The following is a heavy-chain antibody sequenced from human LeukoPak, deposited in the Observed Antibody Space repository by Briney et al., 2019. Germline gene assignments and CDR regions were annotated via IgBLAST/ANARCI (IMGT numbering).Heavy chain of an antibody. Sequence: ASVKVSCKASGCTFTGYYMHWVRQAPGQGLEWMGWINPNSGGTNYAQKFQGRVTMTRDTSISTAYMELSRLRSDDTAVYYCARDIMSYYDSSGYYYWGQGTLVTVSS. V-gene: IGHV1-2*02. J-gene: IGHJ4*02. CDR1: GCTFTGYY. CDR3: ARDIMSYYDSSGYYY. CDR2: INPNSGGT. D-gene: IGHD3-22*01.